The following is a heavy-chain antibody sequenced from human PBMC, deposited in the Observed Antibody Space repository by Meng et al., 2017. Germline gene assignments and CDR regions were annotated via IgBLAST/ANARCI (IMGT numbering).Heavy chain of an antibody. CDR3: ARDLKRDHHLGEGGY. CDR1: GYTFTSYG. V-gene: IGHV1-18*01. Sequence: QGQLVQSGAKVKKPGASVKVLCKASGYTFTSYGISWVRQAPGQGLEWMGWISAYNGNTNYAQKLQGRVTMTTDTSTSTAYMELRSLRSDDTAVYYCARDLKRDHHLGEGGYWGQGTLVTVSS. D-gene: IGHD3-16*01. CDR2: ISAYNGNT. J-gene: IGHJ4*02.